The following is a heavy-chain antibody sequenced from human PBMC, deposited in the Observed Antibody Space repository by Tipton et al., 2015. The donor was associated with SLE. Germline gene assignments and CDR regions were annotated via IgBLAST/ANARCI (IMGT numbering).Heavy chain of an antibody. V-gene: IGHV1-69*01. CDR3: VVIVPGAHGDFHY. J-gene: IGHJ4*02. D-gene: IGHD2/OR15-2a*01. CDR1: GGTFSSYA. Sequence: QVQLVQSGAEVKKPGSSVKVSCKASGGTFSSYAFSWVRQAPGQGLAWMGVIIPVFGTSDFAQNFQGRATLSADESTSTAYMELSSLRSEDTAVYYCVVIVPGAHGDFHYWGQGTLVTVSS. CDR2: IIPVFGTS.